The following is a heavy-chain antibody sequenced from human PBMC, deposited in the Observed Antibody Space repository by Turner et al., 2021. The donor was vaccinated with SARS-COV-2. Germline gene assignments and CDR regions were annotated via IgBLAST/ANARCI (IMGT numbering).Heavy chain of an antibody. CDR2: IYYIGTS. J-gene: IGHJ2*01. Sequence: QLPVSGKGMVKDSETLSLTCTVSGFSISTSNYYWGWIRQPPGKGLEWLGSIYYIGTSYDNPTLKSRVTISVDTSKSQFSLRLSSVAAGDTAIYVCAVVPCAGNFAVMSLYLWGRGTLVTVSS. CDR3: AVVPCAGNFAVMSLYL. CDR1: GFSISTSNYY. D-gene: IGHD2-15*01. V-gene: IGHV4-39*01.